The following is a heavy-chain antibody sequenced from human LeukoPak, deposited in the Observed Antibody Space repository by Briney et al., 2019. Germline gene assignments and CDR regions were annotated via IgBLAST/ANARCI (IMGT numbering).Heavy chain of an antibody. D-gene: IGHD3-3*01. CDR3: ARAATYYDFWSGYFYYYYGMDV. CDR1: GGSISSYY. Sequence: SETLSLTCTVSGGSISSYYWSWIRQPPGKGLEWIGYIYYSGSTNYNPSLKSRVTISVDTSKNQFPLKLSSVTAADTAVYYCARAATYYDFWSGYFYYYYGMDVWGQGTTVTVSS. V-gene: IGHV4-59*01. J-gene: IGHJ6*02. CDR2: IYYSGST.